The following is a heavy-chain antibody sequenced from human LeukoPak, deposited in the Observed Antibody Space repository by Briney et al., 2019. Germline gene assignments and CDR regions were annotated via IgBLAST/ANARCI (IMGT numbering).Heavy chain of an antibody. CDR2: MSYDGTKR. Sequence: GGSLRLSCAASGFTFSSYAIHWVRQAPGKGLEWVAVMSYDGTKRYYADSVKGRFTISRDNSRNTLYLQMNRLRAEDTAVYYCAKGASSGWYFSLDYWGQGTLVTVSS. CDR1: GFTFSSYA. V-gene: IGHV3-30*18. J-gene: IGHJ4*02. CDR3: AKGASSGWYFSLDY. D-gene: IGHD6-19*01.